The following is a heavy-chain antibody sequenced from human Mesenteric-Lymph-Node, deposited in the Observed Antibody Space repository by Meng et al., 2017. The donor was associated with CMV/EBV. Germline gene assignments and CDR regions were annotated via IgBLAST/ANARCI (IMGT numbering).Heavy chain of an antibody. D-gene: IGHD6-19*01. V-gene: IGHV3-11*04. CDR1: GFTFSDSY. J-gene: IGHJ1*01. CDR3: GRGVEYSSDH. CDR2: IRGSDGTT. Sequence: GESLKISCAASGFTFSDSYMSWIRLAPGKGLEWVSYIRGSDGTTYYADSVKGRFTISRDNAKNSLYLQMTSLRADDTAVYYCGRGVEYSSDHWGQGTLVTVSS.